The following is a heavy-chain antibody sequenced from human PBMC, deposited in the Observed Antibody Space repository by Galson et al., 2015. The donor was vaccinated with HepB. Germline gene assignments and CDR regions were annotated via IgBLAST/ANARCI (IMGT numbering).Heavy chain of an antibody. CDR3: VFLRGNDLKPLDY. V-gene: IGHV3-48*04. CDR2: ISSSSTTI. Sequence: SLRVSCAASTFIFSTYSMKWVRKAPGKGLEWVSYISSSSTTIYYTDSVKGRFTISRDNAKNSLYLQMKSLRAEYTAVYYCVFLRGNDLKPLDYWGQGTLVTVSS. J-gene: IGHJ4*02. CDR1: TFIFSTYS. D-gene: IGHD5-12*01.